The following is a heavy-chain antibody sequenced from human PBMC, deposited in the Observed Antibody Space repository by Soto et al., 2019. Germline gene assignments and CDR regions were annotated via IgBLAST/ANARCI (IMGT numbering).Heavy chain of an antibody. CDR1: GFTFNSYG. CDR3: VKDLAHMADH. V-gene: IGHV3-30*18. Sequence: VGSLRLSCEASGFTFNSYGMYWVRQAPGKGLDWVSHILYDGTKTYYADSVQGRFTISRDNSRNTLYLQMDRMRLEDTAVYFCVKDLAHMADHWGQGTLVTVS. J-gene: IGHJ4*02. CDR2: ILYDGTKT.